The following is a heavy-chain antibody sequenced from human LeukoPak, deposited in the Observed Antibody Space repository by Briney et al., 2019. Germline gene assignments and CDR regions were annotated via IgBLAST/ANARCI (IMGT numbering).Heavy chain of an antibody. CDR1: GFTFRSYK. J-gene: IGHJ4*02. CDR2: ISASGAT. D-gene: IGHD1-7*01. V-gene: IGHV3-69-1*02. Sequence: GGSLRLSCSASGFTFRSYKMNWFRRSPGKGLEWVAHISASGATYYADSAKGRFTISRDNAKSSLFLQMNSPRVGDTAVYYCAREELGDGDFFDYWGQGTLVTVSS. CDR3: AREELGDGDFFDY.